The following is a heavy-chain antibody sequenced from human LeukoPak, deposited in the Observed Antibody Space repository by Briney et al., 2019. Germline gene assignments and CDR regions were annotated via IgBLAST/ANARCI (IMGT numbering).Heavy chain of an antibody. V-gene: IGHV3-9*01. J-gene: IGHJ4*02. Sequence: GGSLRLSCAASGFTFDDYAMHWVRQAPGKGLEWVSGISWNSGSIGYADSVKGRFTISRDNAKNSLYLQMNSLRAEDTAVYYCAKDSYSKGDFWGQGVLVTVSS. CDR1: GFTFDDYA. CDR2: ISWNSGSI. CDR3: AKDSYSKGDF. D-gene: IGHD6-13*01.